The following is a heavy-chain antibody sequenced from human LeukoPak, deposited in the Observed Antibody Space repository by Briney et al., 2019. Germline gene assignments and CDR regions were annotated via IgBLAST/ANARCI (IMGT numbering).Heavy chain of an antibody. CDR2: IRYDESDK. J-gene: IGHJ5*02. CDR3: AKARSPGYLGYSSSPNNWFDP. Sequence: GGSLRLSCAASGFTVSSNYMTWVRQAPGKGLEWVAFIRYDESDKYYADSVKGRFTISRDNSRNTLYLQMNSLRAEDTAVYYCAKARSPGYLGYSSSPNNWFDPWGQGTLVTVSS. V-gene: IGHV3-30*02. D-gene: IGHD6-13*01. CDR1: GFTVSSNY.